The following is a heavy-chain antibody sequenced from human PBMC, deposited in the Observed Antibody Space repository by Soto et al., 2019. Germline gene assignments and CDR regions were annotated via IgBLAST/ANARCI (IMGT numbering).Heavy chain of an antibody. V-gene: IGHV3-21*01. CDR3: ARDQMVRGPDY. J-gene: IGHJ4*02. D-gene: IGHD3-10*01. CDR2: ISSSSSYI. CDR1: GFTFSSYS. Sequence: EVQLVESGGGLVKPGGSLRLSCAASGFTFSSYSMNWVRQAPGKGLEWVSSISSSSSYIYYADSVKGRFTISRDNAKNSLSLQMNSLRAEDTAVYYCARDQMVRGPDYWGQGTLVTVSS.